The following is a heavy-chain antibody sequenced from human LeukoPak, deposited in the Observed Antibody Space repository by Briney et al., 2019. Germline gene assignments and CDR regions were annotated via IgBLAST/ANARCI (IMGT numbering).Heavy chain of an antibody. Sequence: SETLSLTCAVYGGSFSGYYWSWIRQPPGKGLEWIGEINHSGSTNYNPSLKSRVTISVDTSKNQFSLKLSSVTAADTAVYYCARLRRVRRTSSDYWGQGTLVTVSS. CDR1: GGSFSGYY. D-gene: IGHD2-2*01. J-gene: IGHJ4*02. CDR3: ARLRRVRRTSSDY. CDR2: INHSGST. V-gene: IGHV4-34*01.